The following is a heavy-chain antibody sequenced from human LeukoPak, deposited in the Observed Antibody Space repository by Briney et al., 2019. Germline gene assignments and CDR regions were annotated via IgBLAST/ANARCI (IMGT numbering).Heavy chain of an antibody. Sequence: GGSLRLSCAASGFTVSSNYMSWVRQAPGKGLEWVSVIYSGGSTYYADSVKGRFTISRDNAKNSLYLQMNSLRAEDTAVYYCAKKSAGQWLVQGGLDIWGQGTMVTVSS. J-gene: IGHJ3*02. CDR1: GFTVSSNY. D-gene: IGHD6-19*01. CDR2: IYSGGST. V-gene: IGHV3-53*01. CDR3: AKKSAGQWLVQGGLDI.